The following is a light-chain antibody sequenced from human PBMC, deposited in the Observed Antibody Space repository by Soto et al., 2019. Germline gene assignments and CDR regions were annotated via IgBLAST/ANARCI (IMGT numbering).Light chain of an antibody. CDR2: EVT. Sequence: QSALTQPASLSGSPGQSITISCTGTSSDIGGSKYVSWYQQHPGKAPKLMIYEVTSRPSGVSDRFSGSKSGNTASLTVSGRQDEDEDAYYCSSYTSSGTLYVFGTGTKLTVL. CDR3: SSYTSSGTLYV. CDR1: SSDIGGSKY. J-gene: IGLJ1*01. V-gene: IGLV2-14*01.